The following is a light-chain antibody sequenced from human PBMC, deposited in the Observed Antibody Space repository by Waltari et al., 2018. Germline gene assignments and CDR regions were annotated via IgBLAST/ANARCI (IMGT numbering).Light chain of an antibody. Sequence: DIQMTQSPSSLSASVGHRVTITCRARQSLSEYLNWYQQKPGKAPSLLLFAASSLQSGAQPRFSGSGSGTDLTLTISNLQHEDYATYDCQQSYIMLLTFGGGTKVEIK. V-gene: IGKV1-39*01. CDR1: QSLSEY. CDR2: AAS. J-gene: IGKJ4*01. CDR3: QQSYIMLLT.